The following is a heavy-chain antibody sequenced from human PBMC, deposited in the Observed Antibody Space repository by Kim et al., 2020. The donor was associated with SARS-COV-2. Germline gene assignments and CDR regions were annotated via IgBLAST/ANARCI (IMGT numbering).Heavy chain of an antibody. V-gene: IGHV4-39*01. D-gene: IGHD3-9*01. CDR1: GGSISSSSYY. CDR2: IYYSGST. CDR3: ARHFLGGGLVWTTNYYYGMDV. J-gene: IGHJ6*02. Sequence: SETLSLTCTVSGGSISSSSYYWGWIRQPPGKGQEWIWSIYYSGSTYYNPSLKSRVTISVDTSKNQFSLKLSSVTAADTAVYYCARHFLGGGLVWTTNYYYGMDVWGQGTTVTVSS.